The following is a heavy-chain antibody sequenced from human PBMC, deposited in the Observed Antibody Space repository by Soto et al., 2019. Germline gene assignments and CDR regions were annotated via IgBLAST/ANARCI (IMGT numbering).Heavy chain of an antibody. CDR1: GFTVSSNY. Sequence: GGSLRLSCAASGFTVSSNYMSWVRQAPGKGLEWVSVIYSGGSTYYADSVKGRLTISRDNSKNTLYLQMNSLRAEDTAVYYCARASGWDTSFAYWGQGTLVTVSS. CDR2: IYSGGST. J-gene: IGHJ4*02. CDR3: ARASGWDTSFAY. D-gene: IGHD6-19*01. V-gene: IGHV3-66*01.